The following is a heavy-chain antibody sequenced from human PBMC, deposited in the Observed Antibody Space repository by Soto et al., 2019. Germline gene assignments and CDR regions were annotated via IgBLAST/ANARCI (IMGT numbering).Heavy chain of an antibody. CDR2: ISGTGDST. J-gene: IGHJ6*02. D-gene: IGHD6-13*01. V-gene: IGHV3-23*01. Sequence: EAQLLESGGGLVQPGGSLRLSCAASGFTFRSYPMSWVRQAPGKGLEWVSAISGTGDSTYYAESVKGRFIISRDNSKNTLFLQMNSLRVEDTAVYYCAKDHYASAGATGPYAMDVWGQGTTVTVSS. CDR3: AKDHYASAGATGPYAMDV. CDR1: GFTFRSYP.